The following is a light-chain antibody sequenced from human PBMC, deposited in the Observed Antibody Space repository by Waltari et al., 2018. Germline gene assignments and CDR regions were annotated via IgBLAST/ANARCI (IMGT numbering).Light chain of an antibody. CDR3: SSYTSSSTWV. J-gene: IGLJ3*02. CDR2: DVS. Sequence: QSALTQPASVSGSPGQSITISCTGTSSDVGGYNYVSWYQQNPGKAPKRMIDDVSKRPSGVSNRVAGSKSGNTASLTISGLQAEDEADYYCSSYTSSSTWVFGGGTKLTVL. CDR1: SSDVGGYNY. V-gene: IGLV2-14*01.